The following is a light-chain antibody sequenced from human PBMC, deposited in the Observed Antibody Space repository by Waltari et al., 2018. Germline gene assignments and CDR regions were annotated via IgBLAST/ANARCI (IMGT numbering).Light chain of an antibody. J-gene: IGKJ4*01. CDR3: QQRRNWPLT. V-gene: IGKV3-11*01. CDR2: DAS. Sequence: IVLTQYPAVLSFSPGARATLSFRASHSVGTYLAWYQQRPGQSPRLLIYDASYRATGIPARFSGSGSETDFTLTISSLQPEDFAVYYCQQRRNWPLTFGGGTRVQI. CDR1: HSVGTY.